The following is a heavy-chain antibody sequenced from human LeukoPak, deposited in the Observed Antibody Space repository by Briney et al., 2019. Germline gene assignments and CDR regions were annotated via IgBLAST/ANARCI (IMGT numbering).Heavy chain of an antibody. D-gene: IGHD1-26*01. CDR1: GFTFSDYA. J-gene: IGHJ4*02. Sequence: GGSLRLSCAASGFTFSDYAMHWVRQAPGKGLEWVAVISYDGSNKYYADSVKGRFTISRDNSKNTLYLQMNSLRAEDTAVYYCAKAPRPWEGGATGSRYYFDYWGQGTLVTVSS. V-gene: IGHV3-30*04. CDR2: ISYDGSNK. CDR3: AKAPRPWEGGATGSRYYFDY.